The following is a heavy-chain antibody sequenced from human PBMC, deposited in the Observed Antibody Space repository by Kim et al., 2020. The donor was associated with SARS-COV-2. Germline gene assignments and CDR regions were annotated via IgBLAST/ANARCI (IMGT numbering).Heavy chain of an antibody. J-gene: IGHJ4*02. CDR2: TYYRSKWYN. CDR1: GDSVSSNSAA. Sequence: SQTLSLTCAISGDSVSSNSAAWNWIRQSPSRGLEWLGRTYYRSKWYNEYAVSVKSRITINPDTSKNQSSLQPNSVTPEDTAVYYCARDPRYSSGWDVDYWGQGTMVTVSS. D-gene: IGHD6-19*01. V-gene: IGHV6-1*01. CDR3: ARDPRYSSGWDVDY.